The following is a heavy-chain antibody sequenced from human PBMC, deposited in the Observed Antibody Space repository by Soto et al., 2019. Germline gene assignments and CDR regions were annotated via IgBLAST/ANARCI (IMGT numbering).Heavy chain of an antibody. V-gene: IGHV3-30-3*01. CDR2: ISYDGSNK. CDR1: GFTFTSYA. CDR3: ARDGLLFSGPDRPSRLDY. Sequence: GGSLRISCAACGFTFTSYAMQWVRQAPRRWLEWVAVISYDGSNKYYADSVKGRFTITRDNINNFLFLQMNGLRSDDPASYYCARDGLLFSGPDRPSRLDYWGLGTLVTVSS. J-gene: IGHJ4*02. D-gene: IGHD3-10*01.